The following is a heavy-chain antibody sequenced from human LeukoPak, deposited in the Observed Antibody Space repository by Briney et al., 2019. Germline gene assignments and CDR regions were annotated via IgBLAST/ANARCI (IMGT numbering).Heavy chain of an antibody. CDR2: ITDSGNTI. V-gene: IGHV3-11*01. CDR1: GFTFSDYN. D-gene: IGHD3-9*01. Sequence: GGSLRLSCAASGFTFSDYNMNWVRQAPGKGLEWVSYITDSGNTIHYADSVKGRFTISRDNAKDSLYLQMNSLRAEDTAVYYCARSIGLTGGGVDVWGQGTTVTVSS. J-gene: IGHJ6*02. CDR3: ARSIGLTGGGVDV.